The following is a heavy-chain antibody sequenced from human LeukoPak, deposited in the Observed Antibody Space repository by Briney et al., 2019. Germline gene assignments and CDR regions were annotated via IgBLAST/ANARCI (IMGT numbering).Heavy chain of an antibody. J-gene: IGHJ3*01. CDR1: GFTFSSYW. CDR3: ARGPPCSSTSCYVTGAFDF. Sequence: PGGSLRLSCAASGFTFSSYWMSWVRQAPGKGLEWVSSVSSSSTSIYYADSLKGRFTISRDNAKNSLFLQVNSLRDEDTAVYYCARGPPCSSTSCYVTGAFDFWGQGTMVTVSS. CDR2: VSSSSTSI. V-gene: IGHV3-21*01. D-gene: IGHD2-2*01.